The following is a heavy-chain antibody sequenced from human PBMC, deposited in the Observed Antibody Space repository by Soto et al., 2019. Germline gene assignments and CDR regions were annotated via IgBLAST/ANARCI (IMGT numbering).Heavy chain of an antibody. Sequence: GGSLRLSCAASGFTFSNYGMHWVRQAPGKGLEWVAMISYDESTKYYVDSVKGRFTISRDKSKNTLYLQMNSLRADDTAVYYCAKERLYCSSGTCYALYGMNVWGQGTTVTVSS. CDR3: AKERLYCSSGTCYALYGMNV. CDR1: GFTFSNYG. CDR2: ISYDESTK. V-gene: IGHV3-30*18. D-gene: IGHD2-15*01. J-gene: IGHJ6*02.